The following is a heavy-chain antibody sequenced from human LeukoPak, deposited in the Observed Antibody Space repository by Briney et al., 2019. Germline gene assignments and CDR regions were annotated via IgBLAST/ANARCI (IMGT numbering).Heavy chain of an antibody. CDR2: IYYGGST. J-gene: IGHJ4*02. CDR1: GGSISSGDYY. D-gene: IGHD4/OR15-4a*01. CDR3: ARDRANSPYYFDY. V-gene: IGHV4-30-4*01. Sequence: PSQTLSLTCTVSGGSISSGDYYWSWIRQPPGKGLEWVGYIYYGGSTYYNPSLKSRVTTSVDTSKNQFSLKLSSVTAADTAVYFCARDRANSPYYFDYWGQGTLVTVSS.